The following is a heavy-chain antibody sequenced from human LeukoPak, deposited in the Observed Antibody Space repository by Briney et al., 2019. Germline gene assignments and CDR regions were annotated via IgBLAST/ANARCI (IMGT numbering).Heavy chain of an antibody. CDR3: ARVPYMSSWSSAEYFQH. D-gene: IGHD6-13*01. V-gene: IGHV1-18*01. J-gene: IGHJ1*01. CDR2: ISAYNGNT. CDR1: GYTFTSYG. Sequence: VASVKVSCKASGYTFTSYGISWVRQAPGQGLEWMGWISAYNGNTNYAQKLQGRVTMTTDTSTSTAYMELRSLRSDDTAVYYCARVPYMSSWSSAEYFQHRGQGTLVTVSS.